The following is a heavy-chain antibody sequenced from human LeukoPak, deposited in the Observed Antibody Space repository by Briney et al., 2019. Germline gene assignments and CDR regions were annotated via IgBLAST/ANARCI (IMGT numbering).Heavy chain of an antibody. CDR3: AKDSSDYYFDY. V-gene: IGHV3-30*02. Sequence: RPGGSLRLSCVASGFTFRSYGIHWVRQAPGKGLEGLAFIWYDEITKDYADSVKGRFTISRDNSKNTLYVQMNSLRADDTAVYYCAKDSSDYYFDYWGQGTLVTVSS. D-gene: IGHD3-22*01. J-gene: IGHJ4*02. CDR1: GFTFRSYG. CDR2: IWYDEITK.